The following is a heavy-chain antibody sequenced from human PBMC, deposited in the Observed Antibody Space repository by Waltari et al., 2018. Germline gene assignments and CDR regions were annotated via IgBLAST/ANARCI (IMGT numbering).Heavy chain of an antibody. Sequence: QVQLVQSGAEVKKPGASVKVSCKASGYTFHSYDINWLRQATGQGLEWMGWMNPNSGNTGYAQKFQGRVTMTRNTSISTAYMELSSLRSEDTAVYYCAREGYDFWSGYYRRYNWFDPWGQGTLVTVSS. CDR2: MNPNSGNT. D-gene: IGHD3-3*01. J-gene: IGHJ5*02. CDR1: GYTFHSYD. CDR3: AREGYDFWSGYYRRYNWFDP. V-gene: IGHV1-8*01.